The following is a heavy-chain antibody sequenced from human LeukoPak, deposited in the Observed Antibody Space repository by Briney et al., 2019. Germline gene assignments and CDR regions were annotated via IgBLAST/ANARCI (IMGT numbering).Heavy chain of an antibody. D-gene: IGHD3-9*01. CDR2: IIPIFGTA. V-gene: IGHV1-69*13. CDR1: GGTLSSYA. J-gene: IGHJ4*02. Sequence: SVKVSCKASGGTLSSYAISWVRQAPGQGLEWMGGIIPIFGTANYAQKFQGRVTITADESTSTAYMELSSLRSEDTAVYYCARGPPLRYFDWLLSGYFDYWGQGTLVTVSS. CDR3: ARGPPLRYFDWLLSGYFDY.